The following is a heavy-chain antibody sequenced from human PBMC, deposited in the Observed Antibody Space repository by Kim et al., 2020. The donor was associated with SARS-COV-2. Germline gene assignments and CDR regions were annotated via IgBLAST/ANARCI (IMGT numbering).Heavy chain of an antibody. Sequence: PFTLSRDNSKNTLYLQMNSLRAEDTAVYYCARDTWYSILGLRFTYNAIDVWGQGTLVTVSS. J-gene: IGHJ4*02. CDR3: ARDTWYSILGLRFTYNAIDV. V-gene: IGHV3-30*01. D-gene: IGHD4-4*01.